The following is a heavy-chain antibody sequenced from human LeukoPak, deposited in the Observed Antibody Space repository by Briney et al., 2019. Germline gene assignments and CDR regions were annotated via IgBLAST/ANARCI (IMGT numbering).Heavy chain of an antibody. CDR3: ARDRGGNSGWFDP. V-gene: IGHV4-59*01. J-gene: IGHJ5*02. D-gene: IGHD4-23*01. Sequence: SETLSLTCTVSGGSISSYYWSWMRQPPGKGLEWIGYIYYSGSTNYNPSLKSRVTISVDTSKNQFSLKLSSVTAADTAVYYCARDRGGNSGWFDPWGQGTLVTVSS. CDR2: IYYSGST. CDR1: GGSISSYY.